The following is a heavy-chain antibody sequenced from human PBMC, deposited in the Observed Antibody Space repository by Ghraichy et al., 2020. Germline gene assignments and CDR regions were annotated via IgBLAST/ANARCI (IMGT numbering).Heavy chain of an antibody. Sequence: LSLPCAASGFTFSDYAMHWVRQAPGKGLEWVALISYDGTNKYYGDSVKDRFTISRDKSRKTLYLQMNSLRTEDTAVYYCARMLYYDILTGYSAGQKYFDFWGQGTLVTVSS. J-gene: IGHJ4*02. V-gene: IGHV3-30*04. CDR2: ISYDGTNK. D-gene: IGHD3-9*01. CDR3: ARMLYYDILTGYSAGQKYFDF. CDR1: GFTFSDYA.